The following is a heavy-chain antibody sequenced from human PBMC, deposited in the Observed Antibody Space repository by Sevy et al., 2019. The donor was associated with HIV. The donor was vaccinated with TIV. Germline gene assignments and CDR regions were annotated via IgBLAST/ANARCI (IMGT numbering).Heavy chain of an antibody. D-gene: IGHD3-10*01. CDR3: ARESMVQGVLEGMDV. CDR2: IYHNGNT. J-gene: IGHJ6*02. V-gene: IGHV4-30-2*01. Sequence: SETQSLTRAVSGGSVNNDASSWSWIRQPPGKGLEWIGYIYHNGNTYYIPSLKSRVTISLDRSKNQFSLRLSSVTAADTAVYYCARESMVQGVLEGMDVWGQGTTVTVSS. CDR1: GGSVNNDASS.